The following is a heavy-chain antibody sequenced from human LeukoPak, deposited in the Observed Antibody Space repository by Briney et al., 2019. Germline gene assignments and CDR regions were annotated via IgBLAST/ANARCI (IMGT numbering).Heavy chain of an antibody. CDR2: IYPGDSDT. J-gene: IGHJ3*02. CDR3: ARRNGDYGDAFDI. D-gene: IGHD4-17*01. CDR1: GYRFTAYW. V-gene: IGHV5-51*01. Sequence: GESLKISCKGSGYRFTAYWIGWVRQMPGKGLKWMGIIYPGDSDTRYSPSFQGQVTISADKSISTAYLQWSSLKASDTAMYYCARRNGDYGDAFDIWGQGTMVTVSS.